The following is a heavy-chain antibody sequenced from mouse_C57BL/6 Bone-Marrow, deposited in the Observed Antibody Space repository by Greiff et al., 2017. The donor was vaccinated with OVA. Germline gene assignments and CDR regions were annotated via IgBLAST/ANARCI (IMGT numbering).Heavy chain of an antibody. Sequence: VQLQQSGAELVRPGASVTLSCKASGYTFTDYEMHWVKQTPVHGLEWIGAIDPETGCTAYNQKFKGKAILTADKSSSTAYMELRSLTSEDSAVYYCTRGDYYGSSYEDYFDYWGQGTTLTVSS. J-gene: IGHJ2*01. CDR2: IDPETGCT. V-gene: IGHV1-15*01. CDR1: GYTFTDYE. CDR3: TRGDYYGSSYEDYFDY. D-gene: IGHD1-1*01.